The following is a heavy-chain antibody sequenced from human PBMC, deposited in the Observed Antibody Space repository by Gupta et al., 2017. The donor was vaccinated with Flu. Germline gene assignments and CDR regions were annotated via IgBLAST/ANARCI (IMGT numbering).Heavy chain of an antibody. Sequence: WVRQAPGQGLEWISAMSTSGGSTYYADSVKGRFTISRDNSKNTLFLQMNSLRAEDTAVYYCARRPTGETFDYWGQGTLVTVSS. CDR2: MSTSGGST. D-gene: IGHD1-26*01. CDR3: ARRPTGETFDY. V-gene: IGHV3-23*01. J-gene: IGHJ4*02.